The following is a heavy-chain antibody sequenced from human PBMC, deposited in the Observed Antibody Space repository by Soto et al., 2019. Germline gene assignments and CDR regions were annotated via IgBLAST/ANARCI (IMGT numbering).Heavy chain of an antibody. V-gene: IGHV1-69*02. J-gene: IGHJ4*02. CDR2: ITPLFGIS. Sequence: QVQLVQSGAEVKKPGSSVMVSCKSSGATFLSNSISWVRQAPGQGLEWMGRITPLFGISNYAQKFQARVTISADKSTRTAYMELSSLRSEDTAVYYCASSRPSLSSCGVDGYSLDYWVQGTLVTVSS. CDR1: GATFLSNS. CDR3: ASSRPSLSSCGVDGYSLDY. D-gene: IGHD2-21*02.